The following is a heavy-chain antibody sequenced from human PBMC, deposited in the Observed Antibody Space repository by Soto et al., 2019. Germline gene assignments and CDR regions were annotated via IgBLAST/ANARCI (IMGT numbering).Heavy chain of an antibody. V-gene: IGHV1-69*13. Sequence: ASVKVSCKASGGTFSSYAISWVRQAPGQGLEWMGGIIPIFGTANYAQKFQGRVTITADESTSTAYMELSSLRSEDTAVYYCARGRGGGQQLAYYLIDYWGQGTLVTVSS. CDR3: ARGRGGGQQLAYYLIDY. D-gene: IGHD6-13*01. CDR2: IIPIFGTA. J-gene: IGHJ4*02. CDR1: GGTFSSYA.